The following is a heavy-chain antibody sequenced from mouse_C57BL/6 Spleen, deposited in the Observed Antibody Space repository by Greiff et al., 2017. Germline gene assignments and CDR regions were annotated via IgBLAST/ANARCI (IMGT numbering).Heavy chain of an antibody. V-gene: IGHV5-16*01. D-gene: IGHD2-3*01. CDR3: ARRDGPFDY. J-gene: IGHJ2*01. CDR1: GFTFSDYY. Sequence: EVQLVESEGGLVQPGSSMKLSCTASGFTFSDYYMAWVRQVPEKGLEWVANINYDGSSTYYLDSLKSRFIISRDNAKNMLYLQMSSLKSEDTATYYCARRDGPFDYWGQGTTLTVSS. CDR2: INYDGSST.